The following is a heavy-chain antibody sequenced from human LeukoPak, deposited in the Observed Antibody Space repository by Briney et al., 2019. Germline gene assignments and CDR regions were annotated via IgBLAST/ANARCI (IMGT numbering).Heavy chain of an antibody. CDR1: GYTFTSYD. J-gene: IGHJ6*02. D-gene: IGHD4-11*01. V-gene: IGHV1-8*01. Sequence: ASVKVSCKASGYTFTSYDINWVRQATGQGLEWMGWMNPNSGNTGYAQKFQGRVSMTRDTSISTAYMELSSLRSEDTAVYYCAREPHPNDYTTLYYYYGMDVWGQGTTATVSS. CDR3: AREPHPNDYTTLYYYYGMDV. CDR2: MNPNSGNT.